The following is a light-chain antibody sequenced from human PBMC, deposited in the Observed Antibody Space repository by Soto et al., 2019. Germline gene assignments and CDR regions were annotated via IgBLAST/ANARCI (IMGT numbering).Light chain of an antibody. CDR3: QQYKNWPPVT. CDR1: QSVNSN. J-gene: IGKJ4*01. V-gene: IGKV3-15*01. CDR2: GAS. Sequence: ETVMTQSPATLSVSLGERATLSCRASQSVNSNLAWYQQKPGQAPNLLIYGASIRATGVPARFSGSGSGTDFTLTISSLQPEDFAVYFCQQYKNWPPVTFCGGTKVEIK.